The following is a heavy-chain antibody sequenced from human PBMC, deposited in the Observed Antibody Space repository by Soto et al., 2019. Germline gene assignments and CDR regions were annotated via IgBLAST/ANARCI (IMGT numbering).Heavy chain of an antibody. Sequence: QVQLQESGPGLVKPSETLSLTCTVSGGSVSSGSYYWSWIRQPPGKGLEWIGYIYYSVSTNYNPSLKCRVTISVDTSKNQFSLKLSSVTAADTAVYYCARDSKLVVDYWGQGTLVTVSS. CDR1: GGSVSSGSYY. CDR2: IYYSVST. J-gene: IGHJ4*02. V-gene: IGHV4-61*01. CDR3: ARDSKLVVDY. D-gene: IGHD3-10*01.